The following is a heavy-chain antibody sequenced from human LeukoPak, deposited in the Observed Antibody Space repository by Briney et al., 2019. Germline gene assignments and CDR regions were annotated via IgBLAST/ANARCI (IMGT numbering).Heavy chain of an antibody. CDR1: GGSISSGDYY. CDR3: ARKHSSGWSDGVLDV. CDR2: IYYSGNT. V-gene: IGHV4-30-2*03. D-gene: IGHD6-19*01. J-gene: IGHJ6*02. Sequence: PSQTLSLTCTVSGGSISSGDYYWSWIRQPPGQGLEWIGSIYYSGNTYYNPSLRSRVTMSVDTSKNQFSLRLSSVTAADTAVYYCARKHSSGWSDGVLDVWGQGTTVTVSS.